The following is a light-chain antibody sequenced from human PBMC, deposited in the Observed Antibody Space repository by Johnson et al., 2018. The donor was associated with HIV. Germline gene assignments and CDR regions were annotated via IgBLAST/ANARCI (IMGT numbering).Light chain of an antibody. CDR1: SSNIGNNY. CDR2: ENN. CDR3: GTWDNSLSAYV. Sequence: QSVLTQPPSVSAAPGQKVTISCSGSSSNIGNNYVSWYQQLPGTAPKLLIYENNKRPSGIPDRFSGSKSGTSATLGITGLQTGDEADYYCGTWDNSLSAYVFDTGTKGTVL. J-gene: IGLJ1*01. V-gene: IGLV1-51*02.